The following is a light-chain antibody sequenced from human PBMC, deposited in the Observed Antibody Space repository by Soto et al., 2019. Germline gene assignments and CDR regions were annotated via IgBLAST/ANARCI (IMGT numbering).Light chain of an antibody. Sequence: QSALTQPRSVSGSPGQTVTFSCTGTTGDVGGSNYVSWYQQHPDKAPKLLIYDVSKRPSGVPARFSGSKSGNTASLTISGLQAEDEAGYYCCSYGDTSTFVFGTGTKVTVL. CDR2: DVS. CDR3: CSYGDTSTFV. V-gene: IGLV2-11*01. J-gene: IGLJ1*01. CDR1: TGDVGGSNY.